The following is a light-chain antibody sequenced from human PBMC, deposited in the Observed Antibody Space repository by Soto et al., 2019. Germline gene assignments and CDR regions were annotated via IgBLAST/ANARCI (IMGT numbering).Light chain of an antibody. J-gene: IGKJ4*01. CDR1: QSVTNNY. V-gene: IGKV3-20*01. Sequence: EIVLTQSPGTLSLSPGEGATLSCRASQSVTNNYLAWYQQKPGQAPRLLIYDASSRASGIPDRFSGSASGTDFTLTIRRLEPEDFAVYYCQQYGSSPLTFGRGTKVDIK. CDR3: QQYGSSPLT. CDR2: DAS.